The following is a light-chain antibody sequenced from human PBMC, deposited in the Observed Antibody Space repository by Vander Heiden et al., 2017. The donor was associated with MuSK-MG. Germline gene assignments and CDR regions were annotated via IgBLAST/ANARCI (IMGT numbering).Light chain of an antibody. CDR1: QSVSSN. CDR3: QQDNNWPRT. Sequence: EIVMTQSPATLSVSPGERATLSCRASQSVSSNLAWYQQKPGQAPRLLIYGASTRATGIPARFSGSGSGTDSTLTISSLQSEDFAVYYCQQDNNWPRTFGQGTKVEIK. CDR2: GAS. V-gene: IGKV3-15*01. J-gene: IGKJ1*01.